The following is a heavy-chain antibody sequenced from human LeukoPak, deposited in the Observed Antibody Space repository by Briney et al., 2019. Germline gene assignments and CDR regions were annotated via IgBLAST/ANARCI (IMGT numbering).Heavy chain of an antibody. V-gene: IGHV3-7*01. CDR1: GFPFDRYW. CDR2: IKHDGSEK. J-gene: IGHJ4*02. D-gene: IGHD3-16*01. Sequence: GGSLRLSCAASGFPFDRYWMSWVRLAPGKGLEWVANIKHDGSEKTFVNSVKGRFTISRDNAENSLYLQMNSLRAEDTAVYYCARQPIYEAYFDFWGQGTLVTVSS. CDR3: ARQPIYEAYFDF.